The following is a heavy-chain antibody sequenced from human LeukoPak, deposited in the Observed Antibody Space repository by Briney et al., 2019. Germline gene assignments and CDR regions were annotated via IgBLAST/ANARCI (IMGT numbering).Heavy chain of an antibody. V-gene: IGHV5-51*01. D-gene: IGHD2-2*01. CDR1: GYSFASYW. CDR3: ATSLKCSSTSCYAFDI. J-gene: IGHJ3*02. Sequence: GESLKISCKGSGYSFASYWIGWVRQMPGKGLDWMGIMYPRDSDIRYSPSFQGQVTMSADNSISTAYLQWSGLKASDTAMYYCATSLKCSSTSCYAFDIWGQGTMVTVSS. CDR2: MYPRDSDI.